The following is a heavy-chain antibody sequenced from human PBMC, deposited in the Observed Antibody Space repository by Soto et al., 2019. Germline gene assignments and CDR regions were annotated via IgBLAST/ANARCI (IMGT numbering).Heavy chain of an antibody. D-gene: IGHD4-4*01. CDR3: ARPLWRDDYNWGYFDL. Sequence: GGSLRLSCAASGFTFSSYAMHWVRQAPGKGLEWAAVISYDGSNKYYADSVKGRFTISGDNSKNTLYLQMNSLRLEDTAVYYCARPLWRDDYNWGYFDLWGRGTLVTVSS. CDR2: ISYDGSNK. CDR1: GFTFSSYA. J-gene: IGHJ2*01. V-gene: IGHV3-30-3*01.